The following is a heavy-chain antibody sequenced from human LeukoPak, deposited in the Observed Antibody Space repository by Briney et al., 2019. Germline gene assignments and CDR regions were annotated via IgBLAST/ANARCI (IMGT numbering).Heavy chain of an antibody. D-gene: IGHD3-22*01. V-gene: IGHV1-69*13. J-gene: IGHJ4*02. CDR3: ARRGSGYYSSYFDY. CDR2: FIPIFGTA. Sequence: GASVKVSCKASGGTFSSYAISWVRQAPGQGLEWMGGFIPIFGTANYAQKFQGRVTITADESTSTAYMELSSLRSEDTAVYYCARRGSGYYSSYFDYWGQGTLVTVSS. CDR1: GGTFSSYA.